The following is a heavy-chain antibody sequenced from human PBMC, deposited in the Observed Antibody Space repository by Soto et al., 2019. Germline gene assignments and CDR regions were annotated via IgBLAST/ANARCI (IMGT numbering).Heavy chain of an antibody. CDR1: EFTISSHW. V-gene: IGHV3-7*05. D-gene: IGHD2-2*02. CDR3: ARDLGLYDY. J-gene: IGHJ4*02. Sequence: HPCASAEFTISSHWMSRIRKAPGKGLEWVANIKQDGSEKYYVDSVKGRFTISRDNAKNSLYLQMNSLRAEDTAVYYCARDLGLYDYWGQGTLVSVSS. CDR2: IKQDGSEK.